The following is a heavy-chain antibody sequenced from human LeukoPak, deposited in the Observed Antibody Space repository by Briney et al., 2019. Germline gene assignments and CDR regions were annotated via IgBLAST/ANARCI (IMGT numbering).Heavy chain of an antibody. Sequence: NSGGSLRLSCAASGFTFSSYSMNWVRQAPGKGLEWVSSIISSSSYIYYADSVKGRFTISRDNAKNSLYLQMNSLRAEDTAVYYCARGKYSGYDLYYYYYYGMDVWGQGTTVTVSS. V-gene: IGHV3-21*01. CDR2: IISSSSYI. D-gene: IGHD5-12*01. CDR1: GFTFSSYS. CDR3: ARGKYSGYDLYYYYYYGMDV. J-gene: IGHJ6*02.